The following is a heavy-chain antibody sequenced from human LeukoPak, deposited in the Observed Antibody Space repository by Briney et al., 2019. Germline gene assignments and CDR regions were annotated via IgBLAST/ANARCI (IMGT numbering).Heavy chain of an antibody. Sequence: SGTLSLTCTVSGGSISSYYWSWIRQPPGKGLEWIGYIYYSGSTNYNPSLKSRVTISVDTSKNQFSLKLSSVTAADTAVYYCARHPDYDSSGTFDYWGQGTLVTVSS. D-gene: IGHD3-22*01. J-gene: IGHJ4*02. CDR2: IYYSGST. CDR1: GGSISSYY. CDR3: ARHPDYDSSGTFDY. V-gene: IGHV4-59*08.